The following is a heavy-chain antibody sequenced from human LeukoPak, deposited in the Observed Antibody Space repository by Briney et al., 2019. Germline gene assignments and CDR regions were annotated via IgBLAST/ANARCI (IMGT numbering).Heavy chain of an antibody. V-gene: IGHV4-4*02. D-gene: IGHD3-22*01. Sequence: SGTLSLTCAVSGGSISSRNWWSWGRQPPEKGLEWIGEIYHSGSTNYNPSLKTRVAISVDKSKNPFSLTPSSVTAADTAVYYCARTRGDHYDRDIQYWGQGTLVTVSS. CDR3: ARTRGDHYDRDIQY. CDR2: IYHSGST. CDR1: GGSISSRNW. J-gene: IGHJ4*02.